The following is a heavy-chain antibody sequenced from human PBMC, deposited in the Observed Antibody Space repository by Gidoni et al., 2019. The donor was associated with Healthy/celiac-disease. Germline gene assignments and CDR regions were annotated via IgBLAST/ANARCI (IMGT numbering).Heavy chain of an antibody. CDR2: INAGTGNT. Sequence: QVQLVQSGAEVKKPGASVKVSCKASGYTVTSYAMHWVRQAPGQRLEWMGWINAGTGNTKYSQKFQGRVTITRDTSASTAYMELSSLRSEDTAVYYCARSDPDYYDSSGYYYWGQGTLVTVSS. CDR3: ARSDPDYYDSSGYYY. J-gene: IGHJ4*02. D-gene: IGHD3-22*01. CDR1: GYTVTSYA. V-gene: IGHV1-3*01.